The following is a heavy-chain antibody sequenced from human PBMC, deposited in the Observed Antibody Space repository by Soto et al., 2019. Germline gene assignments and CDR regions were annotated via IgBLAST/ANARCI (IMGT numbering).Heavy chain of an antibody. J-gene: IGHJ3*02. Sequence: GGSLRLSCAGSGFTVSTSNMSWVRQAPGKGLEWVSAISGSGGSTYYADSVKGRFTISRDNSKNTLYLQMNSLRAEDTAVYYCAKPPGYDCWSGYYPGLYLAYDIWGQGTMVTVSS. CDR1: GFTVSTSN. CDR3: AKPPGYDCWSGYYPGLYLAYDI. V-gene: IGHV3-23*01. D-gene: IGHD3-3*01. CDR2: ISGSGGST.